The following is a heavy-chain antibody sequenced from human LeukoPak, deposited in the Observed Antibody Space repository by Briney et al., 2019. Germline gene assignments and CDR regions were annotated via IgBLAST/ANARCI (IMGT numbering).Heavy chain of an antibody. CDR1: GYTLTSYG. J-gene: IGHJ5*02. Sequence: ASVKVSCKASGYTLTSYGISWVRQAPGQGLEWMGWISAYNGNTNYAQKLQGRVTMTTDTSTTTAYMELRSLRSDDTAVYYCARDQCSSTRCYQPNWFDPWGQGTLVIVSS. V-gene: IGHV1-18*01. CDR3: ARDQCSSTRCYQPNWFDP. D-gene: IGHD2-2*01. CDR2: ISAYNGNT.